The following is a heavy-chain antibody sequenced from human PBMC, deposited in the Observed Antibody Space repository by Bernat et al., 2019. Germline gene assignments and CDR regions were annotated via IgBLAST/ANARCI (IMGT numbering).Heavy chain of an antibody. D-gene: IGHD6-6*01. CDR1: GFTFSSYG. Sequence: QVQLVESGGGVVQPGRSLRLSCAASGFTFSSYGMHWVRQAPGKGLEWVAVIWYDGSNKYYADSVKGRFTIPRDNSKNTLYLQMNSLRAEDTAVYYCARDRGVEAARHYYYYGMDVWGQGTTVTVSS. CDR3: ARDRGVEAARHYYYYGMDV. V-gene: IGHV3-33*01. CDR2: IWYDGSNK. J-gene: IGHJ6*02.